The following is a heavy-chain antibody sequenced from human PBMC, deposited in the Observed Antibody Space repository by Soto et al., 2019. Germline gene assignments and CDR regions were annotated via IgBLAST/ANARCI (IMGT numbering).Heavy chain of an antibody. D-gene: IGHD1-1*01. Sequence: EVQVVESGGGLIQPGGSLTLSCAGSGFTFSDYNMDWVRQAPGKGLEWISYISNTSRTIFYAASVKGRFTISRDNARNSLFLEMNSLRDEDTAVYSCARDGNRGYDMDVWGQGTKVIVSS. CDR2: ISNTSRTI. J-gene: IGHJ6*02. CDR1: GFTFSDYN. V-gene: IGHV3-48*02. CDR3: ARDGNRGYDMDV.